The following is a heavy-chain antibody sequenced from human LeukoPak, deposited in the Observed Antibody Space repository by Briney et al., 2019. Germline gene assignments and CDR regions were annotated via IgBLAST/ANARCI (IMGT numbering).Heavy chain of an antibody. V-gene: IGHV1-2*02. CDR1: GYTFSDYH. CDR2: INPNSGGT. Sequence: GASVKVSCKASGYTFSDYHIHWVRLAPGQGLEWMGWINPNSGGTNYAQKFQGRVTMTRDTSITTAYMELSGLRSDDTAVYFCARDLSRFNFYYYLDVWGKGTTDTVSS. J-gene: IGHJ6*03. D-gene: IGHD2/OR15-2a*01. CDR3: ARDLSRFNFYYYLDV.